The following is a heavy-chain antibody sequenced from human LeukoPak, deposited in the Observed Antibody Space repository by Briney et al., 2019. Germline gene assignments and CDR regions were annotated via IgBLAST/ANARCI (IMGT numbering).Heavy chain of an antibody. D-gene: IGHD3-10*01. CDR2: IYYSGST. J-gene: IGHJ5*02. V-gene: IGHV4-59*08. Sequence: PSETLSLTCTVSDGSISSYYWSWIRQPPGKGLEWIGYIYYSGSTNYNPSLKSRVTISVDTSKNQFSLKLSSVTAADTAVYYCARGYYYGSGSYPWFDPWGQGTLVTVSS. CDR3: ARGYYYGSGSYPWFDP. CDR1: DGSISSYY.